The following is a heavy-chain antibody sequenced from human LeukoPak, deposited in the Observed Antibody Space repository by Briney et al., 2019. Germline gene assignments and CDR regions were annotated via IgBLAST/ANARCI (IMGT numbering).Heavy chain of an antibody. CDR1: GGSFSSYY. J-gene: IGHJ2*01. Sequence: KPSETLSLTCTVSGGSFSSYYWTWIRQPAGKGLEWIGRIYNSGTTNYSPSLESRVTMSLDTSKNRFSLSLSSVTAADTAVYYCARGRLGATGHWRIDVWGRGTLVTVSS. CDR3: ARGRLGATGHWRIDV. D-gene: IGHD1-26*01. CDR2: IYNSGTT. V-gene: IGHV4-4*07.